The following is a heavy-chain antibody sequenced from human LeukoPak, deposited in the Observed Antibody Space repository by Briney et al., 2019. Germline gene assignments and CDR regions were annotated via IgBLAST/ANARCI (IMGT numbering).Heavy chain of an antibody. Sequence: SETLSPTCTVSGDSIRNYYWSWIRQPPGKGLEWIGYISYSGNTNYNPSLKSRVTISLDTSKNQFTLKWSSVTAADTAIYYCASAPNEYFFDFWGPGTLVTVSS. CDR3: ASAPNEYFFDF. CDR1: GDSIRNYY. J-gene: IGHJ4*02. V-gene: IGHV4-59*01. CDR2: ISYSGNT.